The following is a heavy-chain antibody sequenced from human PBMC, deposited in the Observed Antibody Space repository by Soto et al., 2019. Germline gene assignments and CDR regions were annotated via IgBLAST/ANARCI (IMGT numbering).Heavy chain of an antibody. CDR2: IYSSGTT. Sequence: PSETLSLTCTVSGGSISSFYLNWIRQSPGKELEWIGYIYSSGTTNYNPSLKSRVTMSVDTSKNQFSLRLSSVTAADTAVYYCARDRGHGSYRLDAFDIWGQGTMVTVSS. V-gene: IGHV4-59*12. CDR3: ARDRGHGSYRLDAFDI. CDR1: GGSISSFY. D-gene: IGHD3-16*02. J-gene: IGHJ3*02.